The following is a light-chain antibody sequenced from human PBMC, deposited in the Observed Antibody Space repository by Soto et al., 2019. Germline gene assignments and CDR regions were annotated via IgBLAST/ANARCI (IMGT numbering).Light chain of an antibody. V-gene: IGKV3-20*01. CDR2: GAS. J-gene: IGKJ1*01. CDR3: QQYGSSPRT. Sequence: EIVLTQSPGTLSLSPGERATRSCRASQSVSSSHLAWYQQKPGQAPRLLISGASSRATGIPDRFTGSGSGTDFTLTISRLEPEDFAVYYCQQYGSSPRTFGQGTKVDIK. CDR1: QSVSSSH.